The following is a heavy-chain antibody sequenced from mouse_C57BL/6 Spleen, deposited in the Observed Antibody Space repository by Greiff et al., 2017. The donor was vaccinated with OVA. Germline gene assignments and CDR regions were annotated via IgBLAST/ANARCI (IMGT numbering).Heavy chain of an antibody. CDR1: GYTFTSYW. CDR2: IDPSDSET. V-gene: IGHV1-52*01. J-gene: IGHJ2*01. Sequence: QVQLQQPGAELVRPGSSVKLSCKASGYTFTSYWMHWVKQRPIQGLEWIGNIDPSDSETHYNQKFKDKATLTVDKSSSTAYMQLSSLTSEDSAVYYCARGGYYGSRVFDYWGQGTTLTVSS. D-gene: IGHD1-1*01. CDR3: ARGGYYGSRVFDY.